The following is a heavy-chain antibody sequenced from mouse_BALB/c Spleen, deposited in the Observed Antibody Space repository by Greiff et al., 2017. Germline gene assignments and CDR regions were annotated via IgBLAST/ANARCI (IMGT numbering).Heavy chain of an antibody. J-gene: IGHJ2*01. CDR1: GFTFSSYG. D-gene: IGHD2-1*01. Sequence: EVQRVESGGDLVKPGGSLKLSCAASGFTFSSYGMSWVRQTPDKRLEWVATISSGGSYTYYPDSVKGRFTISRDNAKNTLYLQMSSLKSEDTAMYYCARGGLYGNYGNYWGQGTTLTVSS. CDR3: ARGGLYGNYGNY. V-gene: IGHV5-6*01. CDR2: ISSGGSYT.